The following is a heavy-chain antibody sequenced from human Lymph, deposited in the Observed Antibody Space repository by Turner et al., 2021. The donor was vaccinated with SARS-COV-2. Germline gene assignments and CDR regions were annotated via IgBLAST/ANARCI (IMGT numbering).Heavy chain of an antibody. CDR2: IYYSGST. Sequence: QLQLQESGPGLVNPSETLSLTCTVSGVSISSSSYYWGWIRQPPGKGLEWIGSIYYSGSTYYNPSLKSRVTISVDTSKNQFSLKLSSVTAADTAVYYCARHAYRFYVSSLLFDYWGQGTLVTVSS. J-gene: IGHJ4*02. D-gene: IGHD3-10*02. CDR1: GVSISSSSYY. V-gene: IGHV4-39*01. CDR3: ARHAYRFYVSSLLFDY.